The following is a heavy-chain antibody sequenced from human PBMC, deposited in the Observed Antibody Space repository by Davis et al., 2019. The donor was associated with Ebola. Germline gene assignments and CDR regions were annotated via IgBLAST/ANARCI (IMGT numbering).Heavy chain of an antibody. J-gene: IGHJ5*02. CDR3: ARDEKASSWSYNWFDP. CDR1: GYTFTSYG. Sequence: AASVKVSCKASGYTFTSYGISWVRQAPGQGLEWMGRIIPILGIANYAQKFQGRVTMTTDTSTSTAYMELRSLRSDDTAVYYCARDEKASSWSYNWFDPWGQGTLVTVSS. V-gene: IGHV1-18*01. D-gene: IGHD6-13*01. CDR2: IIPILGIA.